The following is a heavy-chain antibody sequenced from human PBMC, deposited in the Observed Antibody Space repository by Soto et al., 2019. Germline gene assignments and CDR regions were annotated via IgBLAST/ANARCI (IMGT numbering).Heavy chain of an antibody. CDR2: IYHSGST. Sequence: SETLSLTCAVSGYSISSVYYWGWIRQPPGKGLEWIGSIYHSGSTYYNPSLKSRVTISVDTSKNQFSLKLSSVPAADTALYYCAREDSGYYAVYDFDYWGQGTLVTVSS. CDR3: AREDSGYYAVYDFDY. J-gene: IGHJ4*02. V-gene: IGHV4-38-2*02. D-gene: IGHD3-22*01. CDR1: GYSISSVYY.